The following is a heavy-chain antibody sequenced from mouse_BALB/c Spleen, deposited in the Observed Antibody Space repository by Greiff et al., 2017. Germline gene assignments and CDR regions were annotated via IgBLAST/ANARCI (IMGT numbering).Heavy chain of an antibody. V-gene: IGHV3-2*02. CDR2: ISYSGST. J-gene: IGHJ3*01. CDR1: GYSITSDYA. CDR3: ARSVYYDYDAGFAY. D-gene: IGHD2-4*01. Sequence: EVQRVESGPGLVKPSQSLSLTCTVTGYSITSDYAWNWIRQFPGNKLEWMGYISYSGSTSYNPSLKSRISITRDTSKNQFFLQLNSVTTEDTATYYCARSVYYDYDAGFAYWGQGTLVTVSA.